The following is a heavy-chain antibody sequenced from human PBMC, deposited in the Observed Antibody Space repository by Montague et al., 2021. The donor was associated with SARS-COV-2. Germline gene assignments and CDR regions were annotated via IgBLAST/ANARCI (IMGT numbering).Heavy chain of an antibody. V-gene: IGHV4-34*01. J-gene: IGHJ6*02. CDR3: ARGRAVTTFYYYYYAMDV. Sequence: SETLSLTCAVYGGSFSGYYWSWIRQPPGKGLEWIGEIIHSGSTNYNPSLKSRVTISVDTSKNQFSLKLSSVTAADTAVYYCARGRAVTTFYYYYYAMDVWGQGTTVTVSS. CDR2: IIHSGST. CDR1: GGSFSGYY. D-gene: IGHD4-17*01.